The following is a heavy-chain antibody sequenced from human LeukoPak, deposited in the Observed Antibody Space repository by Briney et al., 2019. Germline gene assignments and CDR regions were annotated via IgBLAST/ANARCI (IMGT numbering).Heavy chain of an antibody. Sequence: SETLSLTCTVSGGSISSYDWSWIRQPPGNGLECIGYLYYSGSTNYNPPLKSRVTISVDTSKNQFSLKLSSVTAADTAVYYCARLKAVPGTGRYFDYWGQGTLVTVSS. CDR1: GGSISSYD. CDR3: ARLKAVPGTGRYFDY. CDR2: LYYSGST. D-gene: IGHD6-13*01. V-gene: IGHV4-59*08. J-gene: IGHJ4*02.